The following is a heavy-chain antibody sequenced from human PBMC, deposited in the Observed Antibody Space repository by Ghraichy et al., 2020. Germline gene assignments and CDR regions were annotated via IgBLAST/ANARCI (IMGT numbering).Heavy chain of an antibody. V-gene: IGHV4-59*01. CDR1: GGSISSYY. J-gene: IGHJ4*02. D-gene: IGHD2-2*01. Sequence: SETLSLTCTVSGGSISSYYWSWIRQRPGKGLEWIGYIYYSGSTNYNPSLKSRVTISVDTSKNQFSLKLSSVTAADTAVYYCARGSMGCSSTSCYFAEIDYWGQGTLVTVSS. CDR3: ARGSMGCSSTSCYFAEIDY. CDR2: IYYSGST.